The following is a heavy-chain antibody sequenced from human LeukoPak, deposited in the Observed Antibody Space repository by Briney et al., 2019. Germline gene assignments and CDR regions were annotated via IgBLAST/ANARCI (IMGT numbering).Heavy chain of an antibody. V-gene: IGHV3-15*01. Sequence: GGSLRLSCAASRFTFTNAWISWVRQAPGNGLEWVGRIKSKTDGGTTDYAAPVKGRFTISRDDSTNTLYLQMNSLKTEDTAVYYCTTDTAADFWSGYSQYYFDYWGQGTLVTVSS. J-gene: IGHJ4*02. CDR2: IKSKTDGGTT. D-gene: IGHD3-3*01. CDR3: TTDTAADFWSGYSQYYFDY. CDR1: RFTFTNAW.